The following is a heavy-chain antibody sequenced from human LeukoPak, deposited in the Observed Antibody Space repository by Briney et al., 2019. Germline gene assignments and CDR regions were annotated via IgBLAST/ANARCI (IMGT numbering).Heavy chain of an antibody. Sequence: GGSLRLSCAASGFTFSSYVMHWVRQAPGKGLEWVAIISYDGSNEYYADSVKGRFTISRDNSKNTMFLQMNRLRDEDTAVYYCARGLRGPDYWGQGTQVTVSS. J-gene: IGHJ4*02. CDR2: ISYDGSNE. V-gene: IGHV3-30*04. CDR3: ARGLRGPDY. CDR1: GFTFSSYV.